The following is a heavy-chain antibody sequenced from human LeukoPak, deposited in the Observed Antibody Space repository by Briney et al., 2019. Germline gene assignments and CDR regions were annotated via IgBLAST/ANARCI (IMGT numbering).Heavy chain of an antibody. J-gene: IGHJ6*03. D-gene: IGHD2/OR15-2a*01. V-gene: IGHV3-43D*03. Sequence: GGSLRLSCAASGFTFDDYAMHWVRQASGKGLEWVSHITWDGGSTHYADSVEGRFTISRDNRENSLYLQMNSLRPEDTALYYCAKDRAARGRGNYFYMDVWGKGTTVTISS. CDR1: GFTFDDYA. CDR3: AKDRAARGRGNYFYMDV. CDR2: ITWDGGST.